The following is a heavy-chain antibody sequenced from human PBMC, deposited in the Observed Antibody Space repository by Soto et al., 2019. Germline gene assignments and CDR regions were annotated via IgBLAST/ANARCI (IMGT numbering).Heavy chain of an antibody. CDR3: ARDWKVAEGLDH. CDR1: GYTFSTYG. Sequence: QVQLVQSGAEVKKPGASVKVSCKASGYTFSTYGFSWVIQAPGQGLEWMGWIGADNGDKNYAQNFQGRFTMTTETGTTTSYMELRILTSDDTVLYVCARDWKVAEGLDHWGQGTLVTVSS. V-gene: IGHV1-18*01. D-gene: IGHD5-12*01. J-gene: IGHJ4*02. CDR2: IGADNGDK.